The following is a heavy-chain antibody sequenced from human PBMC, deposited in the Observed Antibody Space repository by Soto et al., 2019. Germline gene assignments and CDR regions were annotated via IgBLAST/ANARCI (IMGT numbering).Heavy chain of an antibody. J-gene: IGHJ2*01. CDR2: IYPGDSDT. V-gene: IGHV5-51*01. D-gene: IGHD3-22*01. Sequence: EVQLVQSGAEVKKPGESLKISCKGSGYSFTSNWIGWVRQLPGKGLEWMGIIYPGDSDTRYSPSFQGQVTISADKSSSTACLQWSGLKASDSAIYYCARSLYYDSTTQSRGWYFDLWGRGTLVTVSS. CDR3: ARSLYYDSTTQSRGWYFDL. CDR1: GYSFTSNW.